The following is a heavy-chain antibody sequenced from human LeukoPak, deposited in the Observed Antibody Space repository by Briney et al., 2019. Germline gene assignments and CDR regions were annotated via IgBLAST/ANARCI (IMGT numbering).Heavy chain of an antibody. CDR1: GYTFTDYY. J-gene: IGHJ4*02. CDR2: INPNDGDT. D-gene: IGHD2-2*01. CDR3: ARANFLYCSSSTCLFDY. V-gene: IGHV1-2*02. Sequence: ASVKVSCKASGYTFTDYYMHWVRQAPGQGFEWMGWINPNDGDTNYQGRVTMTRDTSIGTAHMEVSRLRSDDTAVYYCARANFLYCSSSTCLFDYWGQGTLVTVSS.